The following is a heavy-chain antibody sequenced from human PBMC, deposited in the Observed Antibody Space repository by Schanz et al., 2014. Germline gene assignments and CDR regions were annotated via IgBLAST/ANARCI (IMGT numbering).Heavy chain of an antibody. J-gene: IGHJ3*02. V-gene: IGHV3-53*01. Sequence: HLVESGGGLLQPGGSLRLSCAASGFTVSDNYMTWVRQAPGKGLEWVSVIYSGGSTYYADSVKGRFTISRDNSKNTLYLQMNSLRAEDTALYYCASERGYSYGYGAFDIWGQGTMVTVSS. D-gene: IGHD5-18*01. CDR3: ASERGYSYGYGAFDI. CDR2: IYSGGST. CDR1: GFTVSDNY.